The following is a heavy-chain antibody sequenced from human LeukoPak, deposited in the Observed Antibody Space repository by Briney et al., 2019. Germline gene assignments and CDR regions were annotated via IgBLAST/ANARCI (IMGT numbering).Heavy chain of an antibody. CDR1: GYSFTSYW. CDR2: IYPGDSDT. J-gene: IGHJ4*02. Sequence: GESLKISCKGSGYSFTSYWIGWVRQVPGKGLEWMGIIYPGDSDTRYSPSFQGQVTISADKSISTAYLQWSSLKASDTAMYYCARSDDYVWGSYRYTPFDYWGQGTLVTVSS. V-gene: IGHV5-51*01. D-gene: IGHD3-16*02. CDR3: ARSDDYVWGSYRYTPFDY.